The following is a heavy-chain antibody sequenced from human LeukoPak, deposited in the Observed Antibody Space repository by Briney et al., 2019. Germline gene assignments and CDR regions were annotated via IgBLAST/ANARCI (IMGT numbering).Heavy chain of an antibody. V-gene: IGHV3-21*01. CDR3: ARDRGPSRIAVAGTEFDY. CDR2: ISSSSSYI. D-gene: IGHD6-19*01. J-gene: IGHJ4*02. Sequence: PGGSLRLSCAASGFTFSSYSMNWVRQAPGKGLEWVPSISSSSSYIYYADSVKGRFTISRDNAKNSLYLQMNSLRAEDTAVYYCARDRGPSRIAVAGTEFDYWGQGTLVTVSS. CDR1: GFTFSSYS.